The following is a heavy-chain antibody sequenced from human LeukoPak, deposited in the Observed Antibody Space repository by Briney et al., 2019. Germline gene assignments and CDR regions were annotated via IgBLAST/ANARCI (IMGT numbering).Heavy chain of an antibody. CDR1: GFTFSSYS. D-gene: IGHD2-2*01. CDR3: ATGGCSSTSCIDY. J-gene: IGHJ4*02. V-gene: IGHV3-21*01. Sequence: GGSLRLSCAASGFTFSSYSMNWVRQAPGKGLEWVSSISSGSSYIYYADSVKGRFTISRDNAKNSLYLQMNSLRAEDTAVYYCATGGCSSTSCIDYWGQGTLVTVSS. CDR2: ISSGSSYI.